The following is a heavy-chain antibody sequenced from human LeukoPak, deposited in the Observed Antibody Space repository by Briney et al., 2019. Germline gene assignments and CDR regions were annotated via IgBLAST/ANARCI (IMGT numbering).Heavy chain of an antibody. CDR2: ISKSGSS. Sequence: PSETLSLTCTVSGGSISSYYWSWVRQPPGKGLEWIAYISKSGSSMYTPSHESRVTISVDMSKNQVSLKMRSVTAADTAVYYCASFSEDRRSGYFFHDQWGQGTLVTVSS. J-gene: IGHJ5*02. CDR3: ASFSEDRRSGYFFHDQ. CDR1: GGSISSYY. V-gene: IGHV4-59*01. D-gene: IGHD3-3*01.